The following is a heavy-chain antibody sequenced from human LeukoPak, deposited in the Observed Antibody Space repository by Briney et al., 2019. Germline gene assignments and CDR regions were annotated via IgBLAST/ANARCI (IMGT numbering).Heavy chain of an antibody. CDR3: ASGVALTGYDY. CDR1: GFTFSSYA. Sequence: GRSLRLSCAASGFTFSSYAMHWVRQAPGKGLEWVAVISYDGSNKYYADSVKGRFTISSDNSKNTLYLQMNSLRAEDTAVYYCASGVALTGYDYWGQGTLVTVSS. CDR2: ISYDGSNK. J-gene: IGHJ4*02. V-gene: IGHV3-30-3*01. D-gene: IGHD3-9*01.